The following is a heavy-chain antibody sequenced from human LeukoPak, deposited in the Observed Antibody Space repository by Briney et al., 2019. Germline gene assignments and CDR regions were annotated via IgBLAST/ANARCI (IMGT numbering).Heavy chain of an antibody. J-gene: IGHJ6*03. Sequence: PGGSLRLSCAASGFTVSSNYMSWVRQAPGKGLERVSVIYSGGSTYYADSVKGRFTISRDNSKNTLYLQMNSLRAEDTAVYYCARERPGMDYMDVWGKGTTVTVSS. V-gene: IGHV3-53*01. CDR2: IYSGGST. CDR3: ARERPGMDYMDV. CDR1: GFTVSSNY.